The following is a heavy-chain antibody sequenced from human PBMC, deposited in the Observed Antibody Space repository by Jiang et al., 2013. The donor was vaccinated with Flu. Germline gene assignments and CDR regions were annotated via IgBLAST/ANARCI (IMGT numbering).Heavy chain of an antibody. J-gene: IGHJ6*02. CDR1: GFTFSSYS. D-gene: IGHD2-21*01. V-gene: IGHV3-21*01. Sequence: VQLLESGGGLVKPGGSLRLSCAASGFTFSSYSMNWVRQAPGKGLEWVSSISSSSSYIYYADSVKGRFTISRDNAKNSLYLQMNSLRAEDTAVYYCARDYGRDTVSVGGVTYYYYGMDVWGQGTTVTVSS. CDR2: ISSSSSYI. CDR3: ARDYGRDTVSVGGVTYYYYGMDV.